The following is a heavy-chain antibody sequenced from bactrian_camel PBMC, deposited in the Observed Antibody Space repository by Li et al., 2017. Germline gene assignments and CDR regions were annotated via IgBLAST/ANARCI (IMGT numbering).Heavy chain of an antibody. V-gene: IGHV3S2*01. Sequence: DVQLVESGGGLVQPGGSLRLSCAASGFTFSSSDMSWVRQARGKGLEWVSGIFRDGSRIGYRDSVKGRFTISQDDAKTTVYLTMNGLKPEDSGMYYCAATTRTFGKAVLRETEYDYWGHGTQVTVS. D-gene: IGHD3*01. J-gene: IGHJ4*01. CDR2: IFRDGSRI. CDR1: GFTFSSSD. CDR3: AATTRTFGKAVLRETEYDY.